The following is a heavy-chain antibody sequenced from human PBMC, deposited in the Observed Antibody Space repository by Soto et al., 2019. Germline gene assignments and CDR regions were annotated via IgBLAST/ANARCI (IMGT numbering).Heavy chain of an antibody. V-gene: IGHV1-69*06. CDR2: IIPIFGTA. CDR1: GYTFSSYA. CDR3: ARGLPKKTDNYYFDY. Sequence: SSVKVSCKASGYTFSSYAISWVRQAPGQGLEWMGGIIPIFGTANYAQKFQGRVTITADKSTSTAYMELSSLRSEDTAVYYCARGLPKKTDNYYFDYWGQGTMVSVSA. J-gene: IGHJ4*02.